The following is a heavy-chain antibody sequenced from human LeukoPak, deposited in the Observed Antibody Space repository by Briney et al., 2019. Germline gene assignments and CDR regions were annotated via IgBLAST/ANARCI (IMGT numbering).Heavy chain of an antibody. Sequence: SEPLSLPCPVSGGSISNSHWWTWVRQPPGKGLEWLGYIYYSRSTNYNPSLKSRVTISVDTPKNQFSLKLSSVTAADTAVYYCARYSCPNGVCYYFDYWGQGTLVTVSS. CDR2: IYYSRST. J-gene: IGHJ4*02. D-gene: IGHD2-8*01. CDR3: ARYSCPNGVCYYFDY. CDR1: GGSISNSHW. V-gene: IGHV4-59*11.